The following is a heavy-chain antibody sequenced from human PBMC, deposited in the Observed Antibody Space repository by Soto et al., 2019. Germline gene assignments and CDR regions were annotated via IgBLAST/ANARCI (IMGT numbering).Heavy chain of an antibody. CDR2: MNPNSGNT. V-gene: IGHV1-8*01. CDR3: ARGGIVVVETFDRDYYYMDV. D-gene: IGHD2-15*01. J-gene: IGHJ6*03. Sequence: ASVKVSCKASGYTFTSYDINWVRQATGQGLEWMGWMNPNSGNTGYAQKFQGRVTMTRNTSISTAYMELSSLRSEDTAVYYCARGGIVVVETFDRDYYYMDVWGKGTTVTVSS. CDR1: GYTFTSYD.